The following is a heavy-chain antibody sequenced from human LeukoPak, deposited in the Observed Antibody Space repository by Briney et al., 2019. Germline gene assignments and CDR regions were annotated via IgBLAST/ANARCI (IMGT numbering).Heavy chain of an antibody. V-gene: IGHV1-18*01. CDR3: ARAPMITFGGVIVPFDY. J-gene: IGHJ4*02. D-gene: IGHD3-16*02. CDR2: ISAYNGNT. Sequence: ASVKVSCTASGYTFTSYGISWARQAPGQGLEWMGWISAYNGNTNYAQKLQGRVTMTTDTSTSTAYMDLRSLRSDDTAVYYCARAPMITFGGVIVPFDYWGQGTLVTVSS. CDR1: GYTFTSYG.